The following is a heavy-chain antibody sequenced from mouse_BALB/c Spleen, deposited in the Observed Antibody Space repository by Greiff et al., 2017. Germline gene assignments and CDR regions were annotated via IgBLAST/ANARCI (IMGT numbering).Heavy chain of an antibody. V-gene: IGHV14-3*02. CDR1: GFNIKDTY. Sequence: EVQLVESGAELVKPGASVKLSCTASGFNIKDTYMHWVKQRPEQGLEWIGRIDPANGNTKYDPKFQGKATITADTSSNTAYLQLSSLTSEDTAVYYCASGYYAMDYWGQGTSVTVSS. CDR2: IDPANGNT. CDR3: ASGYYAMDY. J-gene: IGHJ4*01.